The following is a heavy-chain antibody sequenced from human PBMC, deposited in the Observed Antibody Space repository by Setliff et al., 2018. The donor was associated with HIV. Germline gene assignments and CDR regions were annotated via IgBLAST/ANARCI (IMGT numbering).Heavy chain of an antibody. Sequence: RASVKVSCKASGYTFSSYGISWVRQAPGQGLEWVGWISIYNGNTNYAQKLQVRVTITTDTSTSTAYMELRSLRSDDTAVYYCARDWGIGSLIPYYYMDVWGKGTTVTSP. CDR1: GYTFSSYG. J-gene: IGHJ6*03. D-gene: IGHD3-16*01. V-gene: IGHV1-18*01. CDR3: ARDWGIGSLIPYYYMDV. CDR2: ISIYNGNT.